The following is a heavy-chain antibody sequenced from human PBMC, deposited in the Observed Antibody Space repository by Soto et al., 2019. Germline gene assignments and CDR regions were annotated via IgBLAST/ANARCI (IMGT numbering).Heavy chain of an antibody. D-gene: IGHD4-17*01. CDR2: ICNSVGT. Sequence: QVQLQESGPGLVKPAQTLSLTCTVSGASINSGDSYWSWIRQPPGKGLEWIGYICNSVGTDYNPSLKSRVSISVDTPKNQFYLRLSSVTAADTAVYFWTSDPGYGDYAPRYWGQGTLVTVSS. V-gene: IGHV4-30-4*08. CDR3: TSDPGYGDYAPRY. J-gene: IGHJ4*02. CDR1: GASINSGDSY.